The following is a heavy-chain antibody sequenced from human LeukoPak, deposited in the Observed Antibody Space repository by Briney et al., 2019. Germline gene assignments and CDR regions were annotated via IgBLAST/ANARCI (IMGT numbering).Heavy chain of an antibody. D-gene: IGHD2-2*01. Sequence: KAGGSLRLSCAASGFTFSSYWMNWVRQAPGKGLEWVSSISSSSSYIYYADSVKGRFTISRDNAKNSLYLQMNSLRAEDTAVYYCARDLMFCSSTSCSTGNGMDVWGQGTTVTVSS. V-gene: IGHV3-21*01. CDR2: ISSSSSYI. CDR3: ARDLMFCSSTSCSTGNGMDV. J-gene: IGHJ6*02. CDR1: GFTFSSYW.